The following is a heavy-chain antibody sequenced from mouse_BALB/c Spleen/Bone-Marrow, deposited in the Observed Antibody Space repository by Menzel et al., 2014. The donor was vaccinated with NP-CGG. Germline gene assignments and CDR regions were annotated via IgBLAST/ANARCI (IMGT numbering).Heavy chain of an antibody. V-gene: IGHV5-9-3*01. CDR2: ISSGGSYT. J-gene: IGHJ2*01. CDR3: ARHGITRLLDY. CDR1: GFTFSSYA. D-gene: IGHD2-4*01. Sequence: EVKLVESGGGLVKPGGSLKLSCAASGFTFSSYAMSWVRQTPEKRLEWVATISSGGSYTYYPDSVKGRFTISGDNAENTLYLQMSSLRSEDTAMYYCARHGITRLLDYWGQGTTLTVSS.